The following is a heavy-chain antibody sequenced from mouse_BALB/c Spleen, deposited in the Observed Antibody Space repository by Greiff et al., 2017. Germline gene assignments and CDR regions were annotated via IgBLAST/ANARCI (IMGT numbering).Heavy chain of an antibody. D-gene: IGHD1-1*02. J-gene: IGHJ4*01. CDR1: GFTFSSYY. Sequence: EVKLMESGGGLVKLGGSLKLSCAASGFTFSSYYMSWVRQTPEKRLELVAAINSNGGSTYYPDTVKGRFTISRDNAKNTLYLQMSSLKSEDTALYYCARPSGLWSYAMDYWGQGTSVTVSS. CDR2: INSNGGST. V-gene: IGHV5-6-2*01. CDR3: ARPSGLWSYAMDY.